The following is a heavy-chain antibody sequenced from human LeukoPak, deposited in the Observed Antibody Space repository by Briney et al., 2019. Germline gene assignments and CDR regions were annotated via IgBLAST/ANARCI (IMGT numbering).Heavy chain of an antibody. CDR1: GYSISSGYY. D-gene: IGHD1-26*01. CDR3: ARSSGSLFDY. Sequence: TSETLSLTCTVSGYSISSGYYWGWIRQPPGKGLEWIGNFYHSGSTYYNPSLKSRVTMLVDTSKNQFSLKLSSVTAADTAVYYCARSSGSLFDYWGQGTLVTVSS. J-gene: IGHJ4*02. CDR2: FYHSGST. V-gene: IGHV4-38-2*02.